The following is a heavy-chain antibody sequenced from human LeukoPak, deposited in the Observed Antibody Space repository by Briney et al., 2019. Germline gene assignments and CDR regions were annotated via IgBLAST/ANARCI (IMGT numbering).Heavy chain of an antibody. J-gene: IGHJ4*02. CDR1: GGSFSGYY. Sequence: PSETLSLTCAVYGGSFSGYYWSWIRQPPGKGLEWIGEINHSGSTNYNPSLKSRVTVSVDTSKNQFSLKLSSVTAADTAVYYCASSREYSSSWYHYFHYWGQGTLVTVSS. CDR3: ASSREYSSSWYHYFHY. D-gene: IGHD6-13*01. V-gene: IGHV4-34*01. CDR2: INHSGST.